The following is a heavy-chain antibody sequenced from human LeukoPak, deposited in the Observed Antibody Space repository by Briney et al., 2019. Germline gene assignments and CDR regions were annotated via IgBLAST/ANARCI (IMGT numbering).Heavy chain of an antibody. D-gene: IGHD1-1*01. V-gene: IGHV3-13*01. Sequence: GGYLRLSCAAYGFTFSSFDMHWVRQPTGQGLEWFTTIGTASDTYYPGSVEGRFTLSRDNAKNSLYLQMNSLTAGDTAVYYCARGPPRGKYYYMDVWGKGTTVTVSS. CDR3: ARGPPRGKYYYMDV. CDR2: IGTASDT. CDR1: GFTFSSFD. J-gene: IGHJ6*03.